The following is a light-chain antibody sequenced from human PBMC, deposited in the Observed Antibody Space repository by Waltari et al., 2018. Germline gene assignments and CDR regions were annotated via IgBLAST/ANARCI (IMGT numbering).Light chain of an antibody. CDR2: EVY. CDR1: SSDVGGYRY. Sequence: QSALTQPPSASGSPGQSVTISCTGTSSDVGGYRYVSWYQPHPGKAPKLIIYEVYKRPSGVPDRFSGSKSGNTASLTVSGLQAEDEADYYCSSYAGSNNLGVFGTGTKVTVL. CDR3: SSYAGSNNLGV. J-gene: IGLJ1*01. V-gene: IGLV2-8*01.